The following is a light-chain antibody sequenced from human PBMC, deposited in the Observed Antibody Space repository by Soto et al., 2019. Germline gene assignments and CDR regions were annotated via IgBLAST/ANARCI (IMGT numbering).Light chain of an antibody. V-gene: IGLV2-14*01. Sequence: QSALTQPASVSGSPGQSITISCTGTSSDVGAYHYVSWYQRHPGKAPKLMIYDVNNRPSGVSNRFSGSKSGNTASLTISGLQDEDEADYYCSSYSNSRTLVFGGGTKLTVL. CDR2: DVN. CDR1: SSDVGAYHY. J-gene: IGLJ2*01. CDR3: SSYSNSRTLV.